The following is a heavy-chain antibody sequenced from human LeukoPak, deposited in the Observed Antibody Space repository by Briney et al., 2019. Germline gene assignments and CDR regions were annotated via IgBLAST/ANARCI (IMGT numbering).Heavy chain of an antibody. CDR3: VRARAGGLDY. V-gene: IGHV3-30*04. CDR1: GFTFRHYA. CDR2: LSFDGAHK. Sequence: GGSLRLSCAASGFTFRHYAVHWFRQPPGRGLEWVAVLSFDGAHKYYAESVKGRFTIPKDNSNNTLFLQMDSLRLEDTALYYCVRARAGGLDYWGQGTLVTVSS. J-gene: IGHJ4*02. D-gene: IGHD3-16*01.